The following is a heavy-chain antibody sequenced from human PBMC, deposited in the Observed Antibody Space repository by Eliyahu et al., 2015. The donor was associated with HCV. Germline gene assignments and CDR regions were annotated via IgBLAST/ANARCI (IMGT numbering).Heavy chain of an antibody. J-gene: IGHJ5*02. CDR2: ISGSGGST. V-gene: IGHV3-23*01. CDR1: GFPFSXXA. CDR3: AKAWLGDL. D-gene: IGHD3-22*01. Sequence: EVQLLESGGGLVQPGGSLRXSXXAXGFPFSXXAMXWVRRAPGKGLEWVSAISGSGGSTYXADSVKGRFTISRDNSKNTLYLQMNSLRAEDTAVYYCAKAWLGDLWGQGTLVTVSS.